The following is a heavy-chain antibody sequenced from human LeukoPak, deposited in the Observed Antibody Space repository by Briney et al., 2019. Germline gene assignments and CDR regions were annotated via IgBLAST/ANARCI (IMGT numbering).Heavy chain of an antibody. CDR2: ISGSGGTT. J-gene: IGHJ4*02. CDR1: RFTFSSHA. D-gene: IGHD3-3*01. V-gene: IGHV3-23*01. Sequence: GGSLRLSCAASRFTFSSHAISWVRQAPGKGLEWVSGISGSGGTTYYAPSVKGRFTISRDNSKNTLFLQMHSLRAEDTAKYYCAKDLYFDFWSGYLSPDYWGQGTLVTVSS. CDR3: AKDLYFDFWSGYLSPDY.